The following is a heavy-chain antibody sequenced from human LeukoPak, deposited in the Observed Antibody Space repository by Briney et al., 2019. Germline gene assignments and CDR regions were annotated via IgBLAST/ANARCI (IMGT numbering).Heavy chain of an antibody. V-gene: IGHV4-39*07. Sequence: SETLSLTCTVSGGSIGSSGYYWGWIRQPPGKGLEWIGEINHSGSTNYNPSLKSRVTISVDTSKNQFSLKLSSVTAADTAVYYCARGRTRGSYFPLGYWGQGTLVTVSS. D-gene: IGHD1-26*01. CDR2: INHSGST. CDR1: GGSIGSSGYY. J-gene: IGHJ4*02. CDR3: ARGRTRGSYFPLGY.